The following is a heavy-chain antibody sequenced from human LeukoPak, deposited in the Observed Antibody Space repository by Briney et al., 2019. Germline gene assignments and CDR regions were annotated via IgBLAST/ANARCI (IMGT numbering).Heavy chain of an antibody. J-gene: IGHJ6*02. CDR1: AFTFSSYG. CDR3: AKDLWVYMATTHGMDV. D-gene: IGHD5-12*01. CDR2: IPYDGSNK. Sequence: PGRSLRLSCAASAFTFSSYGMHWVRQAPGKGLEWVAVIPYDGSNKYYADSVKGRFTISRDNSKNTLYLQMNSLRAEDTAVYYCAKDLWVYMATTHGMDVWGQGTTVTVSS. V-gene: IGHV3-30*18.